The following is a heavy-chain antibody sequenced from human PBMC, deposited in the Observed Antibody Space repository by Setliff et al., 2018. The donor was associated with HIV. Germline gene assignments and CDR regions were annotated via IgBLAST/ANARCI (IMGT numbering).Heavy chain of an antibody. CDR1: EYTFTSYD. D-gene: IGHD6-13*01. Sequence: GASVKVSCKASEYTFTSYDINWVRQATGQGLEWMGWMNPDSGKTGSAQKFQGRLTMTRDTSISTAYMELSSLRSDDTAVYYCARVLKGYSSSYEAFDIWGQGTKVTVSS. V-gene: IGHV1-8*02. CDR2: MNPDSGKT. J-gene: IGHJ3*02. CDR3: ARVLKGYSSSYEAFDI.